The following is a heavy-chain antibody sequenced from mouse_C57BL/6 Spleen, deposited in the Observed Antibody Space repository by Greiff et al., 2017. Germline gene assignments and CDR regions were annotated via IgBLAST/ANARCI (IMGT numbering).Heavy chain of an antibody. CDR1: GYSITSGYY. Sequence: EVKLMESGPGLVKPSQSLSLTCSVTGYSITSGYYWNWIRQFPGNKLEWMGYISYDGSNNSNPSLKNRISITRDTSKNQFFLKLNSVTTEDTATYYCAREYSNYFDYWGQGTTLTVSS. CDR2: ISYDGSN. V-gene: IGHV3-6*01. D-gene: IGHD2-5*01. CDR3: AREYSNYFDY. J-gene: IGHJ2*01.